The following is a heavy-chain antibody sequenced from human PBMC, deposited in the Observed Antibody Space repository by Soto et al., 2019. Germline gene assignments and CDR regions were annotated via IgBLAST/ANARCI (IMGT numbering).Heavy chain of an antibody. CDR2: IYLDDDK. J-gene: IGHJ4*02. V-gene: IGHV2-5*02. CDR3: AHSRPPRLLDY. CDR1: GFSLSTSGVG. Sequence: QITLKESGPTLVKPTQTLTLTCTFSGFSLSTSGVGVGWIRQPPGKALEWLALIYLDDDKRYSSSLNSRLTITKDTSKNQVVLTMTNMDPGYTATYYCAHSRPPRLLDYWGQGTLVTVSS. D-gene: IGHD6-6*01.